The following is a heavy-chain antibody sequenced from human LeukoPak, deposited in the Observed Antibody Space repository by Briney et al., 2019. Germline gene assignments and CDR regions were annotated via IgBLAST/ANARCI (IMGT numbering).Heavy chain of an antibody. V-gene: IGHV3-23*01. CDR2: ISGSGGST. J-gene: IGHJ3*02. CDR3: ARYCSGGSCYSSEAFDI. Sequence: GGSLRLSCAASGFTFSSYAMSWVRQAPGKGLEWVSAISGSGGSTYYADSVKGRFTISRHNSKNTLYLQMNSLRAEDTAVYYCARYCSGGSCYSSEAFDIWGQGTMVTVSS. D-gene: IGHD2-15*01. CDR1: GFTFSSYA.